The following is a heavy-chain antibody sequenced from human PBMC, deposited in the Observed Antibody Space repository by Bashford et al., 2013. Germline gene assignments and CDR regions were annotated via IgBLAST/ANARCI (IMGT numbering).Heavy chain of an antibody. Sequence: WVRQAPGQGLEWMGWINPNSGGTNYAQKFQGRVTMTRDTSISTAYMELSRLRSDDTAVYYCARVSYYYYGMDVWGQGTTVTVSS. CDR2: INPNSGGT. CDR3: ARVSYYYYGMDV. V-gene: IGHV1-2*02. J-gene: IGHJ6*02.